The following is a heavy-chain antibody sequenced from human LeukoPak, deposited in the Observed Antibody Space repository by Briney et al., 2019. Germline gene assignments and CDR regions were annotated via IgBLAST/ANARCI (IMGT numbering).Heavy chain of an antibody. CDR1: GDSINNNNW. Sequence: SGTLSLTCAVSGDSINNNNWWSWVRQSPGKGLEWIGEIYHSGSTNYNPSLKSRVTISVDKSKNQFSLKLSSVTAADTAVYYCATYCSSTSCPHRRAFDIWGQGTMVTVSS. CDR2: IYHSGST. J-gene: IGHJ3*02. CDR3: ATYCSSTSCPHRRAFDI. V-gene: IGHV4-4*02. D-gene: IGHD2-2*01.